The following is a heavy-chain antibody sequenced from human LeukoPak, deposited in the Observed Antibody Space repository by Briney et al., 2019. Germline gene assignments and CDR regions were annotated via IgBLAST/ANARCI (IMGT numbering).Heavy chain of an antibody. CDR3: ASCRGSSWYEFDY. Sequence: SVKVSCKASGGAFCSYAISWVRQAPGQGLEWMGGIIPIFGTANYAQKFQGRVTITADKSTSTAYMELSSLRSEDTAVYYCASCRGSSWYEFDYWGQGTLVTVSS. D-gene: IGHD6-13*01. V-gene: IGHV1-69*06. J-gene: IGHJ4*02. CDR2: IIPIFGTA. CDR1: GGAFCSYA.